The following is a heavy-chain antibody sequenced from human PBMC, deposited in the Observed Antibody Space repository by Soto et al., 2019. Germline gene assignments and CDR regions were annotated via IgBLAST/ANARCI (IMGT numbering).Heavy chain of an antibody. CDR3: ARGHPNYYGGNSVLSY. D-gene: IGHD2-21*02. Sequence: QVQLQESGPGLVKPSQTLSLTCTVSGGSISSGGYYWSWIRQHPGKGLEWIGYIYYSGSTYYNPSLKSRVTISVDTSKNQFSLKLSSVTAADTAVYYCARGHPNYYGGNSVLSYWGQGTLVTVSS. V-gene: IGHV4-31*03. J-gene: IGHJ4*02. CDR2: IYYSGST. CDR1: GGSISSGGYY.